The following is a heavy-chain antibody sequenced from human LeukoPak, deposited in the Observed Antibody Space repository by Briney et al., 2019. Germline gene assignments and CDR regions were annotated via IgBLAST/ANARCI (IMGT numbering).Heavy chain of an antibody. CDR1: GFTFSRYG. D-gene: IGHD6-13*01. CDR2: ISYDGRNK. V-gene: IGHV3-30*03. Sequence: QPGRSLRLSCAASGFTFSRYGMHWVRQAPGKGLEWVAVISYDGRNKYYADSVEGRFTLSRDNSKSTLYLQMSSLRVEDTAIYYCASHWAQQVVSDYWGQGTLVTVSS. CDR3: ASHWAQQVVSDY. J-gene: IGHJ4*02.